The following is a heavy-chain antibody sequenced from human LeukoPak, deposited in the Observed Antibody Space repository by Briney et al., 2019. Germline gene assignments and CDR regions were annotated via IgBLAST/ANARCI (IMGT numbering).Heavy chain of an antibody. CDR2: IKSKTDGGTT. J-gene: IGHJ3*02. D-gene: IGHD3-10*01. CDR1: GFTFSKAW. CDR3: ISGGYAFDI. Sequence: GGSLRLSCADSGFTFSKAWMSWVRQAPGKGLEWVGRIKSKTDGGTTDFAAPVKGRFTISRDDSKNTLYLQMNSLKTEDTAVYYCISGGYAFDIWGQGTMVTVSS. V-gene: IGHV3-15*01.